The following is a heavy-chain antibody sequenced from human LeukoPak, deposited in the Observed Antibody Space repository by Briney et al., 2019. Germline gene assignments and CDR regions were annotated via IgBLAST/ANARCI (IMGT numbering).Heavy chain of an antibody. D-gene: IGHD3-9*01. V-gene: IGHV4-59*01. Sequence: SETLSLTCTVSGGSISSYYWSWIRQPPGKGLEWIGYIYYSGSTNYNPSLKSRVTISVDTSKNQFSLKLSSVTAADTAVYYCARGVLTGYYMPQFDYWGQGTLVTVSS. CDR2: IYYSGST. CDR1: GGSISSYY. CDR3: ARGVLTGYYMPQFDY. J-gene: IGHJ4*02.